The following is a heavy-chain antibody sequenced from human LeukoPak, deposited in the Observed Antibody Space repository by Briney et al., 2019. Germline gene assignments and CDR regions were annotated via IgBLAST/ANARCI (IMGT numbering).Heavy chain of an antibody. CDR3: ARIGENMVRGVIADFDY. CDR2: IKQDGSEK. CDR1: GFTFSSYW. J-gene: IGHJ4*02. V-gene: IGHV3-7*01. Sequence: GGSLRLSCAASGFTFSSYWMSWVRQAPGKGLEWVANIKQDGSEKYYVDSVKGRFTISRDNAKNSLYLQMNSLRAEGTAVYYCARIGENMVRGVIADFDYWGQGTLVTVSS. D-gene: IGHD3-10*01.